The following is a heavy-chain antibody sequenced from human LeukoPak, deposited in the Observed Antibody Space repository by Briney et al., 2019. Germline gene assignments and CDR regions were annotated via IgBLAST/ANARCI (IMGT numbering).Heavy chain of an antibody. Sequence: GGSLRLSCAASGFAFSDYAIHWVRQAPGKGPEWLGVIAYDGSNKYYADSVKGRFTISRDNSKNTLFLQTTRLRAEDTAVYYCARDFAEAFDVWGQGTKVTVSS. V-gene: IGHV3-30*04. CDR3: ARDFAEAFDV. J-gene: IGHJ3*01. CDR1: GFAFSDYA. CDR2: IAYDGSNK.